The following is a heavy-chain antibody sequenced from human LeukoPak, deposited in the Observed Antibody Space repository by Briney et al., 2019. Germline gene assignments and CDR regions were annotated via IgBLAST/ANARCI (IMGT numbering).Heavy chain of an antibody. V-gene: IGHV3-23*01. CDR3: AKDLVSSSWYEVGSSNAFDI. CDR1: GFTFSSYA. J-gene: IGHJ3*02. Sequence: GGSLRLSCAASGFTFSSYAMSWVRQAPGKGLEWVSDISGSGGSTYYADSVKGRFTISRDNSKNTLYLQMNSLRAEDTAVYYCAKDLVSSSWYEVGSSNAFDIWGQGTMVTVSS. CDR2: ISGSGGST. D-gene: IGHD6-13*01.